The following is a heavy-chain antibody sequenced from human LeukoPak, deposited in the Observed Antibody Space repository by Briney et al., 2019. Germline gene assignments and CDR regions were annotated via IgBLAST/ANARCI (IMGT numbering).Heavy chain of an antibody. CDR3: ARLVATTSYYYYGMDV. D-gene: IGHD5-12*01. Sequence: PSETLSLTCAVSGGSISSYYWSWIRQPPGKGLEWIGYIYYSGSTTYNPSLKSRVTISVDTSKNQFSLKLSSVTAADTAVYYCARLVATTSYYYYGMDVWGQGTTVTVSS. CDR2: IYYSGST. J-gene: IGHJ6*02. V-gene: IGHV4-59*08. CDR1: GGSISSYY.